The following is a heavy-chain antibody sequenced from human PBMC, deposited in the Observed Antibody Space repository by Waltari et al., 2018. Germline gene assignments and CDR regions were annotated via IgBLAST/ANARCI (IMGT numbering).Heavy chain of an antibody. CDR2: ISYSGVIT. V-gene: IGHV3-23*01. Sequence: EVHLLESGGGLAQPGGSLRLSCAASGFNFIGYAMSWVRQAPGRGLGWVSGISYSGVITNYADSVKGRFTVSRDNSKSTLFLHLNSLGAEDTAVYYCARHLYSIDYLELANWGQGTLVTVSS. CDR1: GFNFIGYA. D-gene: IGHD4-4*01. CDR3: ARHLYSIDYLELAN. J-gene: IGHJ4*02.